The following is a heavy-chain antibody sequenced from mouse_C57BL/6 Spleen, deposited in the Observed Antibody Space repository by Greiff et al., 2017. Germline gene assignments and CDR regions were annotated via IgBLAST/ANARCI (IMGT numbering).Heavy chain of an antibody. D-gene: IGHD1-1*01. V-gene: IGHV1-26*01. Sequence: VQLQQSGPELVKPGASVKISCKASGYTFTDYYMNWVKQSHGKSLEWIGDINPNNGGTSYNQKFKGKATLTVDKSSSTAYMELRSLTSEDSAVYYCARSGIYYGSSYFDYWGQGTTRTVSS. CDR1: GYTFTDYY. CDR3: ARSGIYYGSSYFDY. J-gene: IGHJ2*01. CDR2: INPNNGGT.